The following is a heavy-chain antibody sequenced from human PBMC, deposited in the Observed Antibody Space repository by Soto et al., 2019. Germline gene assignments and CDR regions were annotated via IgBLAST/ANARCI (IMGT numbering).Heavy chain of an antibody. D-gene: IGHD3-10*01. CDR1: GFTFSSYG. Sequence: GSLRLSCAASGFTFSSYGMHWVRQAPGKGLEWVAVISYDGSNKYYADSVKGRFTISRDNSKNTLYLQMNSLRAEDTAVYYCAKDQGIGESVSYYYGMDVWGQGTTVTVSS. CDR2: ISYDGSNK. CDR3: AKDQGIGESVSYYYGMDV. V-gene: IGHV3-30*18. J-gene: IGHJ6*02.